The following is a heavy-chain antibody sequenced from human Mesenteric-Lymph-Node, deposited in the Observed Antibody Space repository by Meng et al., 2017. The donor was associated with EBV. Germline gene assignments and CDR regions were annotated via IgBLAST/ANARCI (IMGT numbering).Heavy chain of an antibody. V-gene: IGHV2-5*02. CDR3: VHKPLYDSSGYYDFDF. Sequence: QITLKESGPTLVKPTQTLTLTCTFSGFSFSTSGVAVGWIRQPPGKALEWLALIYYDDDKRYSPSLKSRLTITKDTSKNQVFLIMTNMDPVDTATYYCVHKPLYDSSGYYDFDFWGQGPLVTVYS. J-gene: IGHJ4*02. D-gene: IGHD3-22*01. CDR1: GFSFSTSGVA. CDR2: IYYDDDK.